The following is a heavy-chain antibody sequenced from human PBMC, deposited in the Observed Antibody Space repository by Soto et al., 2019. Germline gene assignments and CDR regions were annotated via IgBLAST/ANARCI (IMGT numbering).Heavy chain of an antibody. CDR1: GYAFTWFN. Sequence: ASVKVSCKASGYAFTWFNIHWVRQAPGQRLEWMGWINPNSGGTNYAQKLQGRVTMTTDTSTSTAYMELRSLRSDDTAVYYCARAITISALGVGPWGQGTLVTVSS. D-gene: IGHD3-9*01. CDR3: ARAITISALGVGP. J-gene: IGHJ5*02. V-gene: IGHV1-18*01. CDR2: INPNSGGT.